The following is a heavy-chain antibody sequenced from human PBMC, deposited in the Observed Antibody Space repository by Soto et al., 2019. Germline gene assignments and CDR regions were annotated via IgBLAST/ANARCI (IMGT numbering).Heavy chain of an antibody. Sequence: PSETLSLTCTVSGVSISSYYWSWIRQPPGKGLEWIGYIYYSGSTNYNPSLKSRVTISVDTSKNQFSLKLSSVTAADTAVYYCATAPPYYYDSSGYFSDWGQGTLVTVSS. CDR2: IYYSGST. V-gene: IGHV4-59*01. CDR3: ATAPPYYYDSSGYFSD. CDR1: GVSISSYY. J-gene: IGHJ4*02. D-gene: IGHD3-22*01.